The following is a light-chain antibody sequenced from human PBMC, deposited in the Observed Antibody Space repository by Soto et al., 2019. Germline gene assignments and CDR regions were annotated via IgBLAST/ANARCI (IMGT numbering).Light chain of an antibody. V-gene: IGKV3-20*01. CDR3: QQYGISLT. CDR1: QTVTSNH. CDR2: GAS. Sequence: VLTQSPGTLSLSPGERATLSCRPSQTVTSNHLAWYQQKLGQAPRLLISGASTRATGIPDRFSGSGSGTDFTLTISRLEREDFAVYYCQQYGISLTFGGGTEVEI. J-gene: IGKJ4*01.